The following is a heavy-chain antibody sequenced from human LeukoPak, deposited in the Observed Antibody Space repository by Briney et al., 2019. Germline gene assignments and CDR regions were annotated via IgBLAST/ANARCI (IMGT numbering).Heavy chain of an antibody. D-gene: IGHD3-16*02. CDR1: GFTFSSYA. Sequence: PGGSLRLSCAASGFTFSSYAMSWVRQAPGKGLEWVSAISISGVSTYYADSVKGRFTISRDSSKNTLYLQMNSLRAEDTAVYYCATNFPARTDRGYFDYWGQGTLVTVSS. CDR2: ISISGVST. J-gene: IGHJ4*02. V-gene: IGHV3-23*01. CDR3: ATNFPARTDRGYFDY.